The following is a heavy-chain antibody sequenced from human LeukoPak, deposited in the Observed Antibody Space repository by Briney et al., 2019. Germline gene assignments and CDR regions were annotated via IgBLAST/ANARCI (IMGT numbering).Heavy chain of an antibody. Sequence: SETLSLTCSVPGASINIHYWTSIRQPAGKGLEWIGRIYISGSTNYSPSLKSRVTMSVDTSKNQFSLNLISVTAADTAVYYCARHILPMAGSGLDVWGQGTTVTVSS. CDR2: IYISGST. CDR3: ARHILPMAGSGLDV. CDR1: GASINIHY. V-gene: IGHV4-4*07. D-gene: IGHD2/OR15-2a*01. J-gene: IGHJ6*02.